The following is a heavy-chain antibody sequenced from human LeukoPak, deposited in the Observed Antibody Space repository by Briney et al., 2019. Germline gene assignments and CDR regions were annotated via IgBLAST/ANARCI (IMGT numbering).Heavy chain of an antibody. J-gene: IGHJ6*02. Sequence: GGSLRLSCTASGFTFGDYAMSWVRQAPGKGLEWVGFIRSKAYGGTTEYAASVKGRFIISRDDSKSIAYLQMNSLKTEDTAVYYCTSAVITMVRGFSYYYYGMDVWGQGTTVTVSS. CDR2: IRSKAYGGTT. CDR1: GFTFGDYA. D-gene: IGHD3-10*01. CDR3: TSAVITMVRGFSYYYYGMDV. V-gene: IGHV3-49*04.